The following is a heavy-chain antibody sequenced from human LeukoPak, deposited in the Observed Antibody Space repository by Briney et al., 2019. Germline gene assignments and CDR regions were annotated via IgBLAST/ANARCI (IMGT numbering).Heavy chain of an antibody. J-gene: IGHJ4*02. CDR1: GYTFTCYG. V-gene: IGHV1-18*01. D-gene: IGHD3-3*01. Sequence: ASVKVSCKASGYTFTCYGISWVRQDPGQGLEWMGWISAYNGNTNYAQKLQGRVTMATDTSTSTAYMELRSLRSDDTAVYYCARGNRFWSGYYFDYWGQGTLVTVSS. CDR2: ISAYNGNT. CDR3: ARGNRFWSGYYFDY.